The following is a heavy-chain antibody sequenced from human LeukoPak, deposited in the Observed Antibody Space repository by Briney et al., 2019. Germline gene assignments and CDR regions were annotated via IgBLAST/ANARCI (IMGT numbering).Heavy chain of an antibody. V-gene: IGHV4-39*01. Sequence: SETPSLTCTVSGGSIRSNNYYWSWIRQPPGREMEWIASINYGGTTYYNPSLKSRVTISVDTSKNQFSLRLSSVTAADTAVYLCARYVVSGAGRYYFDYWGQGSLVTVSS. CDR1: GGSIRSNNYY. J-gene: IGHJ4*02. CDR3: ARYVVSGAGRYYFDY. D-gene: IGHD3-10*01. CDR2: INYGGTT.